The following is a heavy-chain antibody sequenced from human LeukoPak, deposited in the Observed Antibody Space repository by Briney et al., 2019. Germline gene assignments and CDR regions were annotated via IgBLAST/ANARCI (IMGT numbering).Heavy chain of an antibody. CDR1: GGSISSSSYY. J-gene: IGHJ4*02. CDR2: IYYNGST. Sequence: SETLSLTCTVSGGSISSSSYYWGWIRQPPGKGLEWIGSIYYNGSTYYNPSLKSRVTISVDTSKNQFSLKLSSVTAADTAVYYCARSREVAAAGPTPFDYWGQGTLVTVSS. CDR3: ARSREVAAAGPTPFDY. V-gene: IGHV4-39*07. D-gene: IGHD6-13*01.